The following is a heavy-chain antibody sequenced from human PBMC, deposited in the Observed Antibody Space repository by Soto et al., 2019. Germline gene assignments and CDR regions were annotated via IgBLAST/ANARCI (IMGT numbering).Heavy chain of an antibody. D-gene: IGHD3-22*01. CDR2: VYYSGST. J-gene: IGHJ4*02. Sequence: VQLQESGLGLVKSAETLSLTCTGSGGPISSYYWSWIRQPPGKGLEWIGYVYYSGSTNYNPSLQIRATISVDTAKNQFSLKLTYENAADTAVYYCVRDGGRYYYYRSGDSRDYGGQGILVTVSS. V-gene: IGHV4-59*01. CDR3: VRDGGRYYYYRSGDSRDY. CDR1: GGPISSYY.